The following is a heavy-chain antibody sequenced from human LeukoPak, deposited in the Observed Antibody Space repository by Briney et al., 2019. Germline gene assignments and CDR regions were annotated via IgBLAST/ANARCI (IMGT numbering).Heavy chain of an antibody. CDR2: INHSGST. J-gene: IGHJ4*02. V-gene: IGHV4-34*01. Sequence: SETLSLTCAVYGGSFSGYYWSWIRQPPGKGLEWIGEINHSGSTNYNPSLKSRVTISVDTSKDQFSLKLSSVTAADTAVYYCASGYSYGFDYWGQGTLVTVSS. D-gene: IGHD5-18*01. CDR1: GGSFSGYY. CDR3: ASGYSYGFDY.